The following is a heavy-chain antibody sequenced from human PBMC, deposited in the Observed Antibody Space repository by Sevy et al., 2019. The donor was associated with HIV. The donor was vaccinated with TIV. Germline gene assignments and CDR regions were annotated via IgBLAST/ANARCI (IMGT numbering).Heavy chain of an antibody. D-gene: IGHD5-12*01. V-gene: IGHV4-59*01. Sequence: SETLSLTCTVSGGSISTYYWSWIRQPPGKGLEYIGYIYYTGSTNYNPSLKSRVTRSVDTSKNQFSLNLRSVTAVDTAVYYCARAPPVRSGDDSLNWFDPWGQGTLVTVSS. CDR2: IYYTGST. J-gene: IGHJ5*02. CDR1: GGSISTYY. CDR3: ARAPPVRSGDDSLNWFDP.